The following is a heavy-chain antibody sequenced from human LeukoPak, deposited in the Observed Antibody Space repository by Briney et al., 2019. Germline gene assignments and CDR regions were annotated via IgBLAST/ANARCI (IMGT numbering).Heavy chain of an antibody. D-gene: IGHD3-22*01. CDR2: IIPILGIA. CDR1: GGTFSSYA. V-gene: IGHV1-69*04. J-gene: IGHJ6*02. Sequence: SVKVSCKASGGTFSSYAISWVRQAPGQGLEWMGRIIPILGIANYAQKFQGRVTITADKSTSTAYMELSSLRSEDTAVYYCARGYYYDSSGRGLYYYYGMDVWGQGTTVTVSS. CDR3: ARGYYYDSSGRGLYYYYGMDV.